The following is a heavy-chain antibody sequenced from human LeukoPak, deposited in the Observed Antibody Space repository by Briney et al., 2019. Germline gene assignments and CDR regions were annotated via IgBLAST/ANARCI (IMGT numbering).Heavy chain of an antibody. D-gene: IGHD1-1*01. Sequence: ASVKVSRKASGYTFTDYYMHWVRQAPGQGLEWMGWISPNSGETSYAQKFQGRVTMTRDTSIRTAYMEVHSLRPDDTAVFYCARDGNFDYWGQGTQVTVSS. V-gene: IGHV1-2*02. CDR2: ISPNSGET. CDR1: GYTFTDYY. CDR3: ARDGNFDY. J-gene: IGHJ4*02.